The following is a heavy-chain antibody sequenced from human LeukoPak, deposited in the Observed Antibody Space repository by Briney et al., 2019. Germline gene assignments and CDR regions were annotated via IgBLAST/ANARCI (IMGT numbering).Heavy chain of an antibody. D-gene: IGHD1-26*01. V-gene: IGHV3-7*01. CDR1: GFTFSGYW. CDR3: ARDKIVGPTTLDY. Sequence: GGSLRLSCAASGFTFSGYWVSWVRQTPEKGLEWVANIKQDGYEKYYVDSVKGRFTISRDNAKNSLYLQMNSLRADDTAIYYCARDKIVGPTTLDYWGQGTLVTVSS. CDR2: IKQDGYEK. J-gene: IGHJ4*02.